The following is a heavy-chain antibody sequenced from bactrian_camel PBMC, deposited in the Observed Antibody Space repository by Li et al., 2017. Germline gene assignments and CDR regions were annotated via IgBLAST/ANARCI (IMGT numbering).Heavy chain of an antibody. Sequence: VQLVESGGGSVQAGGSLKLSCAASGAIDNSCGMDWWRQVPGKERDLVSRINTDGTTTYADSVKGRFTISKDNAQNTLYLEMNSLKPEDSAMYYCAVTAPSTSVFMMGWLLREKDFAYWGQGTQVTVS. CDR2: INTDGTT. CDR1: GAIDNSCG. D-gene: IGHD1*01. V-gene: IGHV3S53*01. CDR3: AVTAPSTSVFMMGWLLREKDFAY. J-gene: IGHJ6*01.